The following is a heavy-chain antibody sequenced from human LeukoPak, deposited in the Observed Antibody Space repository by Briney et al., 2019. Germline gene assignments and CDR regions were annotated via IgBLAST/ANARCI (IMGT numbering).Heavy chain of an antibody. CDR3: ARERGADYSSLLLFPYYYMDV. Sequence: GASVKVSCKASGGTFSSYAISWVRQAPGQGLEWMGGIIPIFGTANYAQKFQGRVTITADKSTSTAYMELSSLRSEDTAVYYCARERGADYSSLLLFPYYYMDVWGKGTTVTVSS. CDR1: GGTFSSYA. V-gene: IGHV1-69*06. CDR2: IIPIFGTA. D-gene: IGHD4-11*01. J-gene: IGHJ6*03.